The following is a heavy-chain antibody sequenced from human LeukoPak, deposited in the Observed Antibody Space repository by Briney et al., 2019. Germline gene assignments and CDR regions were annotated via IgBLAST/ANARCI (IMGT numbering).Heavy chain of an antibody. CDR2: ISGSSSNT. J-gene: IGHJ4*02. CDR1: GFTFSDFY. D-gene: IGHD2-15*01. CDR3: TRHPAEGDY. V-gene: IGHV3-11*03. Sequence: GGSLRLSCVASGFTFSDFYMSWIRQAPGKGLESVSYISGSSSNTNYADSVKGRFTISRDNAKNSLYLQMNSLRAEDTAVYYCTRHPAEGDYWGPGTLVTVSS.